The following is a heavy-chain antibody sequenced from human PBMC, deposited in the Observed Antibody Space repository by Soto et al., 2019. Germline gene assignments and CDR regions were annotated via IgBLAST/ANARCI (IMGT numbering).Heavy chain of an antibody. J-gene: IGHJ4*02. CDR1: GFTFSNNG. D-gene: IGHD2-21*01. CDR3: VTGDWNSFDY. Sequence: QVQLVESGGGVVQPGWSLRLSCAASGFTFSNNGMHWVRQAPGKGLEWVAFISNDESNTYYVDSVKGRFSISRDNSENTLDLKMNSLRGENTHVYYCVTGDWNSFDYWGQGTLVTVSS. CDR2: ISNDESNT. V-gene: IGHV3-30*03.